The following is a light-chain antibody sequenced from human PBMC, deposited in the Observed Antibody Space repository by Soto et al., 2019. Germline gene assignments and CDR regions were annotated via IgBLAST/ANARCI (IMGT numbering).Light chain of an antibody. V-gene: IGKV1-27*01. CDR3: QKYNTVPAT. CDR1: QGIGNS. Sequence: DIQMTQSPPSLSASVGDRVTITCRASQGIGNSLAWYQQKPGTVPKLLIYSASTLQSGVPSRFSGSGSGTAFTLTISSLQPEDVAAYYCQKYNTVPATFVQGTRLEIK. CDR2: SAS. J-gene: IGKJ5*01.